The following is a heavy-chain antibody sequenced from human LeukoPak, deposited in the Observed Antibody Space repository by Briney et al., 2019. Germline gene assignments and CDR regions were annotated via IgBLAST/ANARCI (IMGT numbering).Heavy chain of an antibody. CDR2: ISDGGGST. V-gene: IGHV3-23*01. Sequence: PGGSLRLSCAASGFTFSSYAMSWVRQVPGKGLEWVSTISDGGGSTYYADSVEGRFTISRDNSKNTLYLQMSSLRAGDTAIYYCVREILGATRFDYWGQGTLVTISS. D-gene: IGHD1-26*01. CDR1: GFTFSSYA. CDR3: VREILGATRFDY. J-gene: IGHJ4*02.